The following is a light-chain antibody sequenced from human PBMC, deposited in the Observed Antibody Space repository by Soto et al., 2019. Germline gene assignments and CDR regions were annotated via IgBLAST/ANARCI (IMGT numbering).Light chain of an antibody. CDR1: QSLSSSY. J-gene: IGKJ5*01. Sequence: EIVLTQSPGTLSLSPGERATLSCRASQSLSSSYLAWYQQKPGQAPRLLIYDASNRATGIPARFSGTGSGTDFTLTINNLEPEDFAVYYCQVRTNWSIAFGRGTRLEIK. CDR2: DAS. V-gene: IGKV3-11*01. CDR3: QVRTNWSIA.